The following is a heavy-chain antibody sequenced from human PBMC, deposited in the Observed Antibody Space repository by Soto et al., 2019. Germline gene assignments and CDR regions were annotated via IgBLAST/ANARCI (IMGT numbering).Heavy chain of an antibody. CDR2: IPSDGRDV. J-gene: IGHJ4*02. D-gene: IGHD1-26*01. CDR1: GFNFRDFW. CDR3: TRDDSGLGIDY. V-gene: IGHV3-74*01. Sequence: GGSLRLSCEASGFNFRDFWMHWVRQPLGKGPEWVSNIPSDGRDVSYADSVRGRFTISRDDARNTLYLQMSDLRVEDTAIYYCTRDDSGLGIDYWGQGTQVTVSS.